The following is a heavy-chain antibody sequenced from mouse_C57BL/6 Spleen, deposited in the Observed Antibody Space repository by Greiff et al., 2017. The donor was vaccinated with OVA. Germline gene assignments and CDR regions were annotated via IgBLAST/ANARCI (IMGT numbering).Heavy chain of an antibody. CDR1: GFTFSDYY. J-gene: IGHJ3*01. Sequence: EVKLVESEGGLVQPGSSMKLSCTASGFTFSDYYMAWVRQVPEKGLEWVANINYDGSSTYYLDSLKSRFIISRDNAKNILYLQMSSLKSEDTATYYCARDETGGAWFAYWGQGTLVTVSA. V-gene: IGHV5-16*01. D-gene: IGHD4-1*01. CDR2: INYDGSST. CDR3: ARDETGGAWFAY.